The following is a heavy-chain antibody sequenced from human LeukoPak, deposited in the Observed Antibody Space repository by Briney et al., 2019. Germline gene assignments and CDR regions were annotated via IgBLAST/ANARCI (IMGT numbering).Heavy chain of an antibody. CDR2: ISSSSSYI. V-gene: IGHV3-21*01. J-gene: IGHJ4*02. D-gene: IGHD4-17*01. CDR1: GFTFSSYS. Sequence: GGSLRLSCAASGFTFSSYSMRWVRQAPGEGLERVSSISSSSSYIYYADSVKGRFTISRDNAKNSLYLQMKSLRAEDTAVYDCSRGDYGDYGDYFDYWGQGTLVTVSS. CDR3: SRGDYGDYGDYFDY.